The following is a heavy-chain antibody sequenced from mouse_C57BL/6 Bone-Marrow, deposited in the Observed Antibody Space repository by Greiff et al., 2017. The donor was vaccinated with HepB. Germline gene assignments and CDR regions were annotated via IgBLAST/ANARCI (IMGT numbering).Heavy chain of an antibody. CDR2: SYPGDGDT. CDR3: ARNYGSSHWYFDV. V-gene: IGHV1-82*01. D-gene: IGHD1-1*01. CDR1: GYAFSSSW. Sequence: VQLVESGPELVKPGASVKISCKASGYAFSSSWMNWVKQRPGKGLEWIGRSYPGDGDTNYNGKFKGKATLTADKSSSTAYMQLSSLTSEYSAVYFCARNYGSSHWYFDVWGTGTTVTVSS. J-gene: IGHJ1*03.